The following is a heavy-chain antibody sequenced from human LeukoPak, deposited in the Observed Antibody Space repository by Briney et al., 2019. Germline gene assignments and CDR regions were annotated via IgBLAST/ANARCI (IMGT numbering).Heavy chain of an antibody. CDR2: TRNDGNNK. J-gene: IGHJ5*02. CDR3: AKDYSKTSYYGSGTYYRPNWFDP. Sequence: PGGSLRLSCAASGFTFTSHGMHWVRQAPGKGLEWVAFTRNDGNNKYYVDSVKGRFTISRDSSKNTLYLQMNSLRTEDTAVYYCAKDYSKTSYYGSGTYYRPNWFDPWGQGTLVTVSS. CDR1: GFTFTSHG. D-gene: IGHD3-10*01. V-gene: IGHV3-30*02.